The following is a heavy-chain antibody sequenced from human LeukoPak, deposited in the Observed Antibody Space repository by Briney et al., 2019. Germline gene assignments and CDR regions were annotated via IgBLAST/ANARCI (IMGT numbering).Heavy chain of an antibody. D-gene: IGHD4-11*01. Sequence: GGSLRLSCTASGFTFSNYVIHWVRQAPGKGLEYVSAISSDGGSTYYADSVKDRFTISRDNSKNTLYLQMGSLRAEDMAVYYCARLGTTEYGGNYYYYVRDVWGQGTTVTVSS. CDR3: ARLGTTEYGGNYYYYVRDV. CDR2: ISSDGGST. V-gene: IGHV3-64*02. CDR1: GFTFSNYV. J-gene: IGHJ6*02.